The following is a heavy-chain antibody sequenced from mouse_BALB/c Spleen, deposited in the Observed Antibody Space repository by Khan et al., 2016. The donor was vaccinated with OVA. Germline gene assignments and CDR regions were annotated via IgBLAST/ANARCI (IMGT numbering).Heavy chain of an antibody. J-gene: IGHJ2*01. Sequence: EEGPGLVKPSQSLSLTCTVTGYSITSGYGWNWIRQFPGNKLEWMGYISYSGSTNYNPSLKSRISITRDTSKNQFLLQLNSVTTEDTATYYCARTARIKYWGQGTTLTVSS. V-gene: IGHV3-2*02. D-gene: IGHD1-2*01. CDR2: ISYSGST. CDR1: GYSITSGYG. CDR3: ARTARIKY.